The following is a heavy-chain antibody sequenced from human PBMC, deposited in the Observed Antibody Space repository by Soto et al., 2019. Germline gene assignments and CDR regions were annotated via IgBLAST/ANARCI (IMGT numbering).Heavy chain of an antibody. CDR2: IKQDGSEK. D-gene: IGHD3-10*01. Sequence: LGGALRLSCAASGFTFSSYWMSWVRQAPGKGLEWVANIKQDGSEKYYVDSVKGRFTISRDNAKNSLYLQMNSLRAEDTAVYYCARDYYGSGSYYTYYYYYYGMDVWGQGTTVTVSS. CDR3: ARDYYGSGSYYTYYYYYYGMDV. CDR1: GFTFSSYW. J-gene: IGHJ6*02. V-gene: IGHV3-7*01.